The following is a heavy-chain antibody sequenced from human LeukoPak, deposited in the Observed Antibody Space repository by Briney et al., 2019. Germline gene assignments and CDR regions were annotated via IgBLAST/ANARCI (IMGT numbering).Heavy chain of an antibody. J-gene: IGHJ4*02. Sequence: HPGGSLRLSCAASGFTFSSYDMSWVRQAPGKGLEWVSAIRGSGGSTYYADSVKGRFTISRDNSKNTLYLQMNSLRAEDTAVYYCAKGHRSPDYYDSSGYYLVDYWGQGTLVTVSS. CDR1: GFTFSSYD. V-gene: IGHV3-23*01. CDR2: IRGSGGST. CDR3: AKGHRSPDYYDSSGYYLVDY. D-gene: IGHD3-22*01.